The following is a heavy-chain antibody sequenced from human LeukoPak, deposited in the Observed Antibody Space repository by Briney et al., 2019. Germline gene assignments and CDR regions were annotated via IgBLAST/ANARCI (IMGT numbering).Heavy chain of an antibody. CDR2: IYYSGST. CDR3: ARVKRVYCGGDCYHNAFDI. CDR1: GGSISSYY. D-gene: IGHD2-21*01. J-gene: IGHJ3*02. Sequence: SETLSLTCTVSGGSISSYYWSWIRHPPGKGLEWIGYIYYSGSTNYNPSLKSRVTISVDTSKNQFSLKLSSVTAADTAVYYCARVKRVYCGGDCYHNAFDIWGQGTMVTVSS. V-gene: IGHV4-59*01.